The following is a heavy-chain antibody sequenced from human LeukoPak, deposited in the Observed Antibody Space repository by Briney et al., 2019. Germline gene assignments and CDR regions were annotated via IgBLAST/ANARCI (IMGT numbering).Heavy chain of an antibody. Sequence: SETLSLTCAVYGGSFSGYYWSWIRQPPGKGLEWIGEINHSGSTNYNPSLKGRVTISVDTSKNQFSLKLSSVTAADTAVYYCARVPEFDPWGQGTLVTVSS. V-gene: IGHV4-34*01. CDR3: ARVPEFDP. J-gene: IGHJ5*02. CDR1: GGSFSGYY. CDR2: INHSGST.